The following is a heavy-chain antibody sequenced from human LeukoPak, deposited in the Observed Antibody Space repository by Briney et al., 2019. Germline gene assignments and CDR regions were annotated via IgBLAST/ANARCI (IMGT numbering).Heavy chain of an antibody. D-gene: IGHD2-2*01. J-gene: IGHJ5*02. CDR1: GYTFTGYY. CDR3: ARGAASCSSTSCHLGHWFDP. CDR2: INPNSGGT. V-gene: IGHV1-2*02. Sequence: ASVKVSCKASGYTFTGYYMHWVRQAPGQGLEWMGWINPNSGGTNYAQKFQGRVTMTRDTSISTAYMELSRLRSDDTAVYYCARGAASCSSTSCHLGHWFDPWGQGTLVTVSS.